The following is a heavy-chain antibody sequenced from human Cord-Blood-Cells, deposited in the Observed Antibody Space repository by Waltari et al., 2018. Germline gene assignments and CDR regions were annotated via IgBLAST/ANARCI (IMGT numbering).Heavy chain of an antibody. V-gene: IGHV1-2*02. J-gene: IGHJ6*02. CDR1: GYTFTGYY. CDR3: ARDLQLGTNYYYGMDV. D-gene: IGHD7-27*01. CDR2: INPNSGGT. Sequence: QVQLVQSGAEVKKPGASVKVSCKASGYTFTGYYMHWVRQAPGQGLEWMGWINPNSGGTNYAQKFKGRVTMTRDTSISTAYMELSRLRSDDTAVYYCARDLQLGTNYYYGMDVWGQGTTVTVSS.